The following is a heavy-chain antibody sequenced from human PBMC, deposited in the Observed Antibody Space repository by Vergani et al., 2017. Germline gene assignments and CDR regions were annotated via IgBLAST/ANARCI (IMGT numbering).Heavy chain of an antibody. Sequence: QVQLVQSGAEVKKPGSSVKVSCKASGGTFSSYAISWVRQAPGQGLEWMGGIIPIFGTANYAQKFQGRVTITADKSTSTAYMELSSLRSEDTAVYYCARADPYCSSTSCSRWFDPWGQGTLVTVSS. CDR3: ARADPYCSSTSCSRWFDP. CDR1: GGTFSSYA. J-gene: IGHJ5*02. CDR2: IIPIFGTA. V-gene: IGHV1-69*06. D-gene: IGHD2-2*01.